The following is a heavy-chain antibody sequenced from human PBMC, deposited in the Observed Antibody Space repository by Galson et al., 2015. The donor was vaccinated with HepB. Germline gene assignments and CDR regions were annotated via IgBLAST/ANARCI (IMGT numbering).Heavy chain of an antibody. CDR1: GFTFSYYN. J-gene: IGHJ4*02. CDR3: VRDPPLGTPFDH. Sequence: SLRLSCAASGFTFSYYNMNWVRQAPGKGLEWVASIDGSSTYSYYADSLKGRFTISRDSAKNSLYLQMNTLRPEDTAVYYCVRDPPLGTPFDHWGQGILVTVSS. V-gene: IGHV3-21*01. CDR2: IDGSSTYS. D-gene: IGHD7-27*01.